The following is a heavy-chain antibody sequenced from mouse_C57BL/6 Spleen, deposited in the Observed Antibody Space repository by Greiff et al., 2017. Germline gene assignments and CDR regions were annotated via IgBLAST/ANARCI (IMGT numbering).Heavy chain of an antibody. V-gene: IGHV1-80*01. D-gene: IGHD5-5*01. CDR1: GYAFSSYW. CDR2: IYPGDGDT. CDR3: ARLPTGYAMDY. J-gene: IGHJ4*01. Sequence: QVQLQQSGAELVKPGASVKISCKASGYAFSSYWMNWVKQRPGKGLEWIGQIYPGDGDTNYNGKFKGKATLTADKSSSTAYMQLSSLTSEDSAVYFCARLPTGYAMDYWGQGTSVTVSS.